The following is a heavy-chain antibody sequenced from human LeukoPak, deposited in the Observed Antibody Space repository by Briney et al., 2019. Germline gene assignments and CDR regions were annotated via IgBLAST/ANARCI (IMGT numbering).Heavy chain of an antibody. V-gene: IGHV3-21*01. J-gene: IGHJ4*02. CDR1: GFTFSSYW. CDR2: ISSSSSYI. Sequence: GGSLRLSCGASGFTFSSYWMSWVRQAPGKGLEWVSSISSSSSYIYYADSVKGRFTISRDNAKNSLYLQMNSLRAEDTAVYYCARELGDYYDSSGYYGRDWGQGTLVTVSS. CDR3: ARELGDYYDSSGYYGRD. D-gene: IGHD3-22*01.